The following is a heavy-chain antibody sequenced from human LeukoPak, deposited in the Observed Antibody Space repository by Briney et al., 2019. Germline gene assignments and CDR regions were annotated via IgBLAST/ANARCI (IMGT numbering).Heavy chain of an antibody. CDR2: IYYSGST. CDR1: GLSVNIGRYY. Sequence: ASETLPLTCTVSGLSVNIGRYYWNWIRQPPGKGLEWFGYIYYSGSTNYNASLKSRVTISVDTSKNQFSLKLTSVTSADTAVYYCARGEFPSDLEFWGQGALITVSS. D-gene: IGHD3-10*01. J-gene: IGHJ4*02. V-gene: IGHV4-61*01. CDR3: ARGEFPSDLEF.